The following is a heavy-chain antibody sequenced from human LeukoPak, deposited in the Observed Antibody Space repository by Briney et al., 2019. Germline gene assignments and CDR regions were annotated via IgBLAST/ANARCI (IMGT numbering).Heavy chain of an antibody. CDR2: INHSGST. CDR3: ARGRKGILNWFDP. V-gene: IGHV4-34*01. CDR1: GGSFSGYY. D-gene: IGHD3-10*01. J-gene: IGHJ5*02. Sequence: SETLSLTCAVYGGSFSGYYWSWIRQPPGKGLEWIGEINHSGSTNYNPSLKSRVTISVDTSMNQFSLKLSSVTAADTAVYYCARGRKGILNWFDPWGQGTLVTVSS.